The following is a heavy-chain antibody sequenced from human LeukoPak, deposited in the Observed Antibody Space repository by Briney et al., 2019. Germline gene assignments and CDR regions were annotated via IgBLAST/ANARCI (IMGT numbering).Heavy chain of an antibody. Sequence: ASVKVSCKASRYTFTTYDINWVRQATGQGLEWMGWTNPNSANTGYAQKFQGRVTITRNTSISTAYMELNSLRSDDTAVYYCARARLVRGPVTPLYYFDYWGEGVLVTVSS. V-gene: IGHV1-8*01. D-gene: IGHD2-8*02. J-gene: IGHJ4*02. CDR2: TNPNSANT. CDR3: ARARLVRGPVTPLYYFDY. CDR1: RYTFTTYD.